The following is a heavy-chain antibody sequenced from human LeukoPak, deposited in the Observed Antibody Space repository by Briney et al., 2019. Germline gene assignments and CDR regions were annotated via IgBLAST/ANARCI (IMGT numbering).Heavy chain of an antibody. J-gene: IGHJ1*01. V-gene: IGHV4-39*01. Sequence: PSETLSLTCAVSGGSISGSSFYWGWIRQPPGKGLEWIGSIYYSGSTYYNPSLLSRVTTSVDTSKNQFYLELTSVTAADTAVYYCARQRGGGYNVPEYFQQWGQGTLVTVSS. CDR2: IYYSGST. D-gene: IGHD5-24*01. CDR3: ARQRGGGYNVPEYFQQ. CDR1: GGSISGSSFY.